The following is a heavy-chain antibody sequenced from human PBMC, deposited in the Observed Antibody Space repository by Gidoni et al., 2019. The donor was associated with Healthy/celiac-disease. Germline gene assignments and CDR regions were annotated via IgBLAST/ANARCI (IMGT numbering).Heavy chain of an antibody. CDR2: IYYSGST. CDR1: GGSISSYY. CDR3: ARAAPTLSRALDY. Sequence: QVQLQESGPGLVKPSETLSLTCTVSGGSISSYYWSWIRQPPGKGLAWIGYIYYSGSTNYNPSLKSRVTISVDTSKNQFSLKLSSVTAADTAVYYCARAAPTLSRALDYWGQGTLVTVSS. J-gene: IGHJ4*02. V-gene: IGHV4-59*01.